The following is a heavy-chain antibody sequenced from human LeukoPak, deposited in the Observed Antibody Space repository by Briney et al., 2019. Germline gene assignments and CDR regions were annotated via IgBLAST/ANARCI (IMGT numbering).Heavy chain of an antibody. J-gene: IGHJ4*02. CDR1: GGSISSGGYY. Sequence: SQTLSLTCTVSGGSISSGGYYWSWIRQHPGKGLEWIGYIYYSGSTYYNPSLKSRVTISVDTSKNQFSLKLSSVTDADTAVYYCARAGGVVVPAALTFDYWGQGTLVTVSS. V-gene: IGHV4-31*03. CDR2: IYYSGST. CDR3: ARAGGVVVPAALTFDY. D-gene: IGHD2-2*01.